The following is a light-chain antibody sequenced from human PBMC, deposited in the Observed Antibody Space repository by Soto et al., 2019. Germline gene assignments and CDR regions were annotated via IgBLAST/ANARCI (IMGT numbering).Light chain of an antibody. J-gene: IGKJ3*01. CDR3: QKYNSAPFT. V-gene: IGKV1-27*01. CDR1: QGISNY. Sequence: DIQMTQSPSSLSASVGDIVTITCRASQGISNYSAWYQQKPWKVPKLLIYAASTLHSGVPSRFSGSVSGTDFPLTISRLQPEDVATYYFQKYNSAPFTFGPGAKVDIK. CDR2: AAS.